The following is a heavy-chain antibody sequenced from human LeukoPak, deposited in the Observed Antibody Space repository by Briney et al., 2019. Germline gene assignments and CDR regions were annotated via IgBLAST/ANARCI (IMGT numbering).Heavy chain of an antibody. CDR1: GYSISSGYY. CDR3: ASRKLGNDY. V-gene: IGHV4-38-2*02. Sequence: SETLSLTCTVSGYSISSGYYWGWIRQSPGKGLEWIGYIYHTGSTSYSPSLKSRVTISADTSQNQFSLKLSSVTAADTAVYYCASRKLGNDYWGQGTLVTVSS. J-gene: IGHJ4*02. CDR2: IYHTGST. D-gene: IGHD7-27*01.